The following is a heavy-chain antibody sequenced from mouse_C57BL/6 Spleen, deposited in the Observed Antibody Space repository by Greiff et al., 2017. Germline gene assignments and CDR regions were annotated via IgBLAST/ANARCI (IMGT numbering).Heavy chain of an antibody. CDR3: ARSAGQYYFDY. Sequence: QVQLQQSGAELVKPGASVKISCKASGYAFSSYWMNWVKQRPGKGLEWIGQIYPGDGDTNYNGKFKGKATLTADTSSSTAYMQLSSLTSEDSAVYCCARSAGQYYFDYWGQGTTLTVSS. D-gene: IGHD6-1*01. CDR1: GYAFSSYW. J-gene: IGHJ2*01. CDR2: IYPGDGDT. V-gene: IGHV1-80*01.